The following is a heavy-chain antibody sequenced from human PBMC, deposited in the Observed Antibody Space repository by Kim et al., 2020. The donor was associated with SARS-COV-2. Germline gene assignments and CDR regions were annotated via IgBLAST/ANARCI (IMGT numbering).Heavy chain of an antibody. CDR2: ISSSSSHI. CDR3: ASDAVDYSRFSVMDF. D-gene: IGHD3-16*01. J-gene: IGHJ6*02. CDR1: GFTLSSFG. Sequence: GGSLRLSCAASGFTLSSFGMNYVRQSPGKGLEWVSYISSSSSHIYYANSLRGRFTISRDNGKNSVYLQMNSLRDVDTAVYYCASDAVDYSRFSVMDFCG. V-gene: IGHV3-48*02.